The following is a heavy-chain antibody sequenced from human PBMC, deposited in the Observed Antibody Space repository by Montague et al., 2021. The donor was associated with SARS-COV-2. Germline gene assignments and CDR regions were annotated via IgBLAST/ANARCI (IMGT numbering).Heavy chain of an antibody. CDR1: GFTFSNYA. Sequence: SLRLSCAASGFTFSNYAMTWVRQAPGKGLEWVSVINRSGSTTYYTDSVKGQFTISRDNSKNTLYLQMNSLRGEDTAVYYCATDPGAFDIWGQGTMVTVSS. V-gene: IGHV3-23*01. J-gene: IGHJ3*02. CDR3: ATDPGAFDI. CDR2: INRSGSTT.